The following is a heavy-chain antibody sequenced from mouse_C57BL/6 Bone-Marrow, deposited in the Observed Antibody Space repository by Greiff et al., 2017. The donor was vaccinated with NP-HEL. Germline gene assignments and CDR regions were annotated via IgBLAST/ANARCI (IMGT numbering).Heavy chain of an antibody. Sequence: VQLKESGPELVKPGASVKISCKASGYSFTDYNMNWVKQSNGKSLEWIGVINPNYGTTSYNQKFKGKATLTVDQSSSTAYMQLNSLTSEDSAVYYCAISLYYSNYWYFDVWGTGTTVTVSS. CDR1: GYSFTDYN. V-gene: IGHV1-39*01. CDR2: INPNYGTT. D-gene: IGHD2-5*01. CDR3: AISLYYSNYWYFDV. J-gene: IGHJ1*03.